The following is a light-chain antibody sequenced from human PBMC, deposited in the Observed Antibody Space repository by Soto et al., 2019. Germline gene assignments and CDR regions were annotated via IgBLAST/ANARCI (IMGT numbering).Light chain of an antibody. CDR1: QSISSW. CDR3: QQYNSYSWT. Sequence: DIQMTQSPSTLSASVGDRVTITCQAGQSISSWLAWYQQKPGKAPKLLIYDASSLESGVPSRFSGSGSGTEFTLTISSLQPDDFATYYCQQYNSYSWTFGQGTKVEIK. V-gene: IGKV1-5*01. J-gene: IGKJ1*01. CDR2: DAS.